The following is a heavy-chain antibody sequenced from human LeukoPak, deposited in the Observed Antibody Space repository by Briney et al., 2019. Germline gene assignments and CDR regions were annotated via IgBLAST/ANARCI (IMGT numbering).Heavy chain of an antibody. Sequence: ASVKVSCKASGYTFTSYYMHWVRQAPGQGLEWMGIINPSGGSTSYAQKFQGRVTMTRDTSTSTVYMELSSLRSEDTAVYCCARDSGVRVYDYWGQGTLVTVSS. CDR1: GYTFTSYY. CDR3: ARDSGVRVYDY. V-gene: IGHV1-46*01. D-gene: IGHD3-10*01. CDR2: INPSGGST. J-gene: IGHJ4*02.